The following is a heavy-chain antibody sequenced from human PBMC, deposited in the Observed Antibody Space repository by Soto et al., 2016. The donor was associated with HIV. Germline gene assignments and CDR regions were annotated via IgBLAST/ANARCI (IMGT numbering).Heavy chain of an antibody. CDR1: GGSISRSSYY. CDR2: IYYSGST. D-gene: IGHD3-16*01. V-gene: IGHV4-39*01. Sequence: QLQLQESGPGLVKPSETLSLTCTVSGGSISRSSYYWGWIRQPPGKGLEWIGSIYYSGSTYYNPSLKSRLTISVDTSKNQFSLKLSSVTAADTAVYYCARTNYDNILGXKTPEWFDPWGQGTLVTVSS. J-gene: IGHJ5*02. CDR3: ARTNYDNILGXKTPEWFDP.